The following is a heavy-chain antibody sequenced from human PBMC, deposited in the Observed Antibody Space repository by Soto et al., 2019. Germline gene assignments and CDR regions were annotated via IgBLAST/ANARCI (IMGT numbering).Heavy chain of an antibody. CDR2: IYYSGST. CDR1: GGSISSSSYY. J-gene: IGHJ5*02. CDR3: ARLYSSGWSGPAYLDP. Sequence: PSETLSLTCTVSGGSISSSSYYWGWIRQPPGKGLEWIGSIYYSGSTYYNPSLKSRVTISVDTSKNQFSLKLSSVTAADTAVYYCARLYSSGWSGPAYLDPWGQGTLVTVSS. D-gene: IGHD6-19*01. V-gene: IGHV4-39*01.